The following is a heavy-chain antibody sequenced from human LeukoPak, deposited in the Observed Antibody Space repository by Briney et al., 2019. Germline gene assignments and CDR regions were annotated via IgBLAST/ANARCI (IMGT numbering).Heavy chain of an antibody. CDR2: MNPNSGNT. CDR3: ARARYLYDFWSGYYINYYYYGMDV. D-gene: IGHD3-3*01. Sequence: ASVKVSCKASGYTFTSYDINWVRQATGQGLEWMGWMNPNSGNTGYAQKFQGRVTMTRNTSISTAYMELSSLRSEDTAVYYCARARYLYDFWSGYYINYYYYGMDVWGQGTTVTVSS. J-gene: IGHJ6*02. CDR1: GYTFTSYD. V-gene: IGHV1-8*01.